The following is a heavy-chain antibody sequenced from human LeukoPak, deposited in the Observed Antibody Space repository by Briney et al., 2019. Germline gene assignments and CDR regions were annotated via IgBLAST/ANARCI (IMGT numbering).Heavy chain of an antibody. CDR2: IRYDGSNK. D-gene: IGHD3/OR15-3a*01. CDR1: GFTFSDYY. J-gene: IGHJ4*02. CDR3: AKTRPRNDYKFLDWLPGD. Sequence: PGGSLRLSCAASGFTFSDYYMSWIRQAPGKGLEWVAFIRYDGSNKYYADSVKGRFTISRDNSKNTLYLQMNSLRAEDTAVYYCAKTRPRNDYKFLDWLPGDWGQGTLVTVSS. V-gene: IGHV3-30*02.